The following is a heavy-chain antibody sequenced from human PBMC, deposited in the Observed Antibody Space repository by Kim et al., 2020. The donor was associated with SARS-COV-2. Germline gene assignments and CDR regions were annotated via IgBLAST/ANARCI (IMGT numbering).Heavy chain of an antibody. V-gene: IGHV1-3*01. CDR1: GYTFTSYA. J-gene: IGHJ5*02. D-gene: IGHD3-10*01. Sequence: ASVKVSCKASGYTFTSYAMHWVRQAPGQRLEWMGWINAGNGNTKYSQKFQGRVTITRDTSASTAYMELSSLRSEDTAVYYCARELATMVRGVIIGGWFDPWGQGTLVTVSS. CDR2: INAGNGNT. CDR3: ARELATMVRGVIIGGWFDP.